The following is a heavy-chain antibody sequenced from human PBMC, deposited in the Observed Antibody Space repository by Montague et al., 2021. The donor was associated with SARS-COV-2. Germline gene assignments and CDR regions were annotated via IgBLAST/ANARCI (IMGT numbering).Heavy chain of an antibody. CDR2: INHRGTS. D-gene: IGHD3-22*01. Sequence: SETLSLTPAVYGGSFSDNYWSWIRKPPGKGLEWIGEINHRGTSNXNPSLKSRVSISVDTSKNQFSLYLGSVTAADTAVYYCARGRQHFNMIVVVMTGGEYYFDYWGQGTLVTVSS. V-gene: IGHV4-34*01. CDR1: GGSFSDNY. J-gene: IGHJ4*02. CDR3: ARGRQHFNMIVVVMTGGEYYFDY.